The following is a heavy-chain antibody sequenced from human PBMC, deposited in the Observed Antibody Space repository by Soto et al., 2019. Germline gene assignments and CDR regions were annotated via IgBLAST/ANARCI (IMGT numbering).Heavy chain of an antibody. Sequence: PRRSLRLSCAASGFTFSSYAMSCVRQAPGKGLEWVSAISGSGGSTYYADSVKGRFTISRDNTKNTLYLQMNSLRAEDTAVYYCAKGEDYYDSRGNSDYWGQGTLVTVSS. V-gene: IGHV3-23*01. D-gene: IGHD3-22*01. CDR3: AKGEDYYDSRGNSDY. CDR1: GFTFSSYA. J-gene: IGHJ4*02. CDR2: ISGSGGST.